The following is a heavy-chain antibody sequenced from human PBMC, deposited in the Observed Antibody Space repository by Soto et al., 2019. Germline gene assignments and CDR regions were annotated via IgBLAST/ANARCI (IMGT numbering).Heavy chain of an antibody. J-gene: IGHJ2*01. Sequence: PSETLSLTCTVSGGSISSGDYYWSWIRQPPGKGLEWIGYIYYSGSTYYNPSLKSRVTISVDTSKNQFSLKLSSVTAADTAVYYCARDPRGYDTAMVCHWYFDLWGRGTLVTVSS. D-gene: IGHD5-18*01. CDR1: GGSISSGDYY. CDR2: IYYSGST. CDR3: ARDPRGYDTAMVCHWYFDL. V-gene: IGHV4-30-4*01.